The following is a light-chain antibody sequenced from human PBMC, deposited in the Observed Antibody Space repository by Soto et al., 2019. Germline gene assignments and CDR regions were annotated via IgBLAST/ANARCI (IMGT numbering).Light chain of an antibody. CDR3: CSSGGGATYV. Sequence: APPSPLSGSPGQSIALSCPGSSSDVGNYDLVSWYQQHPGKAPKLMIYEVTKRPSGVSSRFSGSKSGNTASLTISGLQAEDEADYYCCSSGGGATYVFGTGTKVTVL. CDR2: EVT. J-gene: IGLJ1*01. V-gene: IGLV2-23*02. CDR1: SSDVGNYDL.